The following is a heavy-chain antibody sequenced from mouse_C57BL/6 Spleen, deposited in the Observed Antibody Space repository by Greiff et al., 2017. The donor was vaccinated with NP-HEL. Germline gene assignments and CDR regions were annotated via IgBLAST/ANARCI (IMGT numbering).Heavy chain of an antibody. CDR2: ISSGSSTI. CDR3: ARRNYDYDGSYFDY. J-gene: IGHJ2*01. CDR1: GYTFSDYG. V-gene: IGHV5-17*01. Sequence: EVQVVESGAGLAKPGGSLKLSCAASGYTFSDYGMHWVRQAPEKGLEWVGYISSGSSTIYYADTVKGRSTISRDNAKNTLFLQMTRLRSEDTAVYYCARRNYDYDGSYFDYWGQGTTLTVSS. D-gene: IGHD2-4*01.